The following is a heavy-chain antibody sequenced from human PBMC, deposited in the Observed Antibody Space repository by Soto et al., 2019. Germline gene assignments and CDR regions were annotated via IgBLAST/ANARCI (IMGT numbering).Heavy chain of an antibody. CDR2: ISGGSAYI. V-gene: IGHV3-21*01. CDR1: GFTFGSYT. D-gene: IGHD3-10*01. J-gene: IGHJ6*02. CDR3: AREGPGRGIDV. Sequence: GGSLRLSCAASGFTFGSYTMNWVRQAPGKGLEWVSSISGGSAYIYYADSVKGRFTISRDNAKSSLSLQMSSLRAEDTAVYYCAREGPGRGIDVWGQGTTVTVSS.